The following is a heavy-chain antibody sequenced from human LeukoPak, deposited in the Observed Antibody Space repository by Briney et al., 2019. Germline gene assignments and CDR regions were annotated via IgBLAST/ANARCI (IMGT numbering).Heavy chain of an antibody. V-gene: IGHV4-38-2*01. D-gene: IGHD2-2*01. CDR2: IYHSGST. CDR3: ARPQGATAMVAFDI. J-gene: IGHJ3*02. Sequence: SETLSLTCAVSGYSISSGHYRGWIRQPPGTGLEWIGCIYHSGSTFYNPSLKSRVTISADTSKNQLSLTLSSVTAADTAVYYCARPQGATAMVAFDIWGQGTMVTVSS. CDR1: GYSISSGHY.